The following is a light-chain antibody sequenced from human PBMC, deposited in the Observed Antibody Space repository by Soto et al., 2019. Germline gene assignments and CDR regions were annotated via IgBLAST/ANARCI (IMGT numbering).Light chain of an antibody. V-gene: IGLV2-18*01. Sequence: QSALTQPPSVSGSPGQSVTISCTGTISDIGSFSRVAWYQQPPGTAPKLIIYEVRDRPSGVPVRFSGSKSGNTASLTISGLQSEDEADYYCAAWDDSLKALVFGGGTKLTVL. J-gene: IGLJ2*01. CDR1: ISDIGSFSR. CDR2: EVR. CDR3: AAWDDSLKALV.